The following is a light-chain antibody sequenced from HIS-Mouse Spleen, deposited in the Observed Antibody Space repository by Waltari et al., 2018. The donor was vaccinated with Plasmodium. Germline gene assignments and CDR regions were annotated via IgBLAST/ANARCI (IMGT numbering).Light chain of an antibody. CDR2: EGS. V-gene: IGLV2-14*02. J-gene: IGLJ1*01. Sequence: QSALTQPASVSGSPGQSITISCTGTSSDVGSYNLVSWYQQHPGKAPNLMIYEGSKRPSGVSNRFSGSKSGNTASLTVSGLQAEDEADYYCSSYAGSSVFGTGTKVTVL. CDR1: SSDVGSYNL. CDR3: SSYAGSSV.